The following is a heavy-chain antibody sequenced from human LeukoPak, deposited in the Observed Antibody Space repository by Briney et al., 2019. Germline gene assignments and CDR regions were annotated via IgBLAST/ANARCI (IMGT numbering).Heavy chain of an antibody. Sequence: KASETLSLTCTVSGGSISSYYWSWIRQPAGKGLEWIGRIYSSGNTNYNPSLKSRVTISVDTSKNQFSLKLSSVTAADTAVYYCARHRRYYDSSGDNWFDPWGQGTLVTVSS. V-gene: IGHV4-4*07. CDR3: ARHRRYYDSSGDNWFDP. D-gene: IGHD3-22*01. J-gene: IGHJ5*02. CDR1: GGSISSYY. CDR2: IYSSGNT.